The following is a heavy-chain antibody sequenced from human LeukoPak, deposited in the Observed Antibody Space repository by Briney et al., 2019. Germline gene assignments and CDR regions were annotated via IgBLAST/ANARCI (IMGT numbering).Heavy chain of an antibody. V-gene: IGHV3-23*01. CDR1: GFTFSSYA. Sequence: GGSLRLSCVASGFTFSSYAMRWVRQAPGKGLEWVSRIGGSGNSTYYADSVKGRFTISRDISKDTLSLQMNSLRAEGTAVYYCAKPYDSSGYHYNDAFDIWGQGTMVTVSS. CDR3: AKPYDSSGYHYNDAFDI. CDR2: IGGSGNST. D-gene: IGHD3-22*01. J-gene: IGHJ3*02.